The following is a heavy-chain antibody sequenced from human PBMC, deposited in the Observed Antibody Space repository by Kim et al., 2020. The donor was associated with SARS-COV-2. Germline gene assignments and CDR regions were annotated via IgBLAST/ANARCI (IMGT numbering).Heavy chain of an antibody. J-gene: IGHJ3*01. Sequence: GGSLRLSCAASGFTFSSHSMLWVRQAPGKGLECVALISFDASLKYYLGSVKGRFTISRDNSKNTLYLQLTSLSAEDTAVYYCARDRIGGHGAFDVWGQGTTVTVSS. CDR2: ISFDASLK. CDR3: ARDRIGGHGAFDV. CDR1: GFTFSSHS. V-gene: IGHV3-30*04.